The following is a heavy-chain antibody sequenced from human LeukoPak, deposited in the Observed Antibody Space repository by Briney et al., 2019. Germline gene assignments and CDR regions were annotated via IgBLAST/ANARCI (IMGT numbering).Heavy chain of an antibody. Sequence: PSETLSLTCTVSGGSISSSSYYWGWIRQPPGKGLEWIGSIYYSGSTYYNPSLKSRVTISVDTSKNQFSLKLSSVTAADTAVYYCARDQRYDFWSGYSGSRVNYFDYWGQGTLVTVSS. V-gene: IGHV4-39*07. D-gene: IGHD3-3*01. CDR3: ARDQRYDFWSGYSGSRVNYFDY. J-gene: IGHJ4*02. CDR2: IYYSGST. CDR1: GGSISSSSYY.